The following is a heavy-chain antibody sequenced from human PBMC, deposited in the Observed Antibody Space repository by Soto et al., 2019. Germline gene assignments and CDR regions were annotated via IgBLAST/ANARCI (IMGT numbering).Heavy chain of an antibody. D-gene: IGHD2-15*01. J-gene: IGHJ6*02. CDR3: ARDKGGGSPNYYYYGMDA. CDR1: GGSISSGGYY. CDR2: IYYSGST. V-gene: IGHV4-31*03. Sequence: SETLSLTCTVSGGSISSGGYYWSWIRQHPGKGLEWIGYIYYSGSTYYNPSLKSRVTISVDTSKNQFSLKLSSVTAADTAVYYCARDKGGGSPNYYYYGMDAWGQGTTVTVSS.